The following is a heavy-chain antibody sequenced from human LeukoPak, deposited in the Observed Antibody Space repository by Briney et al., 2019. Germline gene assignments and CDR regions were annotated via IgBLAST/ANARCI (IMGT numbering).Heavy chain of an antibody. J-gene: IGHJ4*02. D-gene: IGHD2-2*01. Sequence: GGSLRLSCAASGFTFSSYTMTWVRQAPGKGLEWVSTISGSGGSPYYADSVKGRFTISRDNSKNTLYLQMNSLRAEDAAVYYCAKVVVVPAATTKTYYFDYRGQGTLVTVSS. CDR1: GFTFSSYT. V-gene: IGHV3-23*01. CDR3: AKVVVVPAATTKTYYFDY. CDR2: ISGSGGSP.